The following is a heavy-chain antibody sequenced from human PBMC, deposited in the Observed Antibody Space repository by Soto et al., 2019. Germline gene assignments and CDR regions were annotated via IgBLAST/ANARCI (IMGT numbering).Heavy chain of an antibody. CDR1: GFTFSDHY. CDR3: SRGGSGGVFDH. Sequence: QVQLVESGGGLVKSGGSLRLSCATSGFTFSDHYMSWIRQAPGKGLEFISYISPGGRYTNDGDSGKGRFTISRDNAKNSLFLQVNTLRDEDTAVYYCSRGGSGGVFDHWGQGTSVTVSS. D-gene: IGHD2-15*01. J-gene: IGHJ4*02. CDR2: ISPGGRYT. V-gene: IGHV3-11*05.